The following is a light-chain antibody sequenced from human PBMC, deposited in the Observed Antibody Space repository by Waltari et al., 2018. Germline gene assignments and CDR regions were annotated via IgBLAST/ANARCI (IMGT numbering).Light chain of an antibody. CDR2: WAS. V-gene: IGKV4-1*01. Sequence: DIVLTQSPDSLPVSLGERATILYKLSQSVLYNSNNKNYLAWYQQKPGQPPKLLIYWASTRESGVPDRFSGSGSGTDFTLTISSLQAEDVAVYYCQQYYTIPWTFGQGTKVEIK. CDR1: QSVLYNSNNKNY. J-gene: IGKJ1*01. CDR3: QQYYTIPWT.